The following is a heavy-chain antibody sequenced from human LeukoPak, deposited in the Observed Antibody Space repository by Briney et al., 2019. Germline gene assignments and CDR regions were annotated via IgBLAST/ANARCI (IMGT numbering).Heavy chain of an antibody. V-gene: IGHV5-51*01. CDR3: ARPHNYSSHFDS. CDR1: GYSFTTYW. Sequence: GEVLKIFCKGSGYSFTTYWIAWGRQMPGEGLEWMGIIYPSDSDTRYSPSFQGQVTISAHKSNSTAYLQWSSLKASDTAMYYCARPHNYSSHFDSWGQGTLVTVSS. J-gene: IGHJ4*02. CDR2: IYPSDSDT. D-gene: IGHD4-11*01.